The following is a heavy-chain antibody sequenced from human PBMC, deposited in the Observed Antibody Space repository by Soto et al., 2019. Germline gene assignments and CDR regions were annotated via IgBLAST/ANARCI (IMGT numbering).Heavy chain of an antibody. CDR2: MNPNSGNT. J-gene: IGHJ4*02. CDR1: GYTFTSYD. Sequence: ASVKVSCKASGYTFTSYDINWVRQATGQGLEWMGWMNPNSGNTGYAQKFQGRVTMTRNTSISTAYMELSSLRSEDTAVYHCARGRTVRSGNWNYGIAAAGPGYWGQGTLVTVSS. D-gene: IGHD6-13*01. V-gene: IGHV1-8*01. CDR3: ARGRTVRSGNWNYGIAAAGPGY.